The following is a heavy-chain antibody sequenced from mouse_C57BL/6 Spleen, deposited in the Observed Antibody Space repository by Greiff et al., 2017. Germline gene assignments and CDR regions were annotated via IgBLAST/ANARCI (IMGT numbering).Heavy chain of an antibody. CDR1: GYTFTSYW. CDR3: ARWEGSSGYEPY. V-gene: IGHV1-61*01. CDR2: IYPSDSET. J-gene: IGHJ3*01. D-gene: IGHD3-2*02. Sequence: QVQLQQPGAELVRPGPSVKLSCKASGYTFTSYWMDWVKQRPGQGLEWIGNIYPSDSETHYNQKFKDKATLTVDKSSSTAYMQLSSLTSEDSAVYYCARWEGSSGYEPYWGQGTLVTVSA.